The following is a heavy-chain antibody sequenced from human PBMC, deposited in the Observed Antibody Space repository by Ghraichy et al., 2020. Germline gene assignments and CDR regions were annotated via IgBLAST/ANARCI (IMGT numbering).Heavy chain of an antibody. CDR1: GFAFSNYL. CDR2: IDEDGIEK. CDR3: ARGPPDGDY. Sequence: GGSLRLSCAASGFAFSNYLMSWVRQAPGKGLEWVANIDEDGIEKYYVDSGKGRFSISRDNAKNSLFLQMNTLRTDDTAIYYCARGPPDGDYWGQGALVTVSS. D-gene: IGHD5-24*01. V-gene: IGHV3-7*03. J-gene: IGHJ4*02.